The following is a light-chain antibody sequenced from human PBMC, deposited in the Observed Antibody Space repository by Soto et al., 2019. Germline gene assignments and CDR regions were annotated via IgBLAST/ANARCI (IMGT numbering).Light chain of an antibody. Sequence: QSALTQPPSASGTPGQRVTISCSGSSSNIGSNIVSWYQQFPGTAPKLLIYSNNQRPSGVPDRFSGSKSGTSASLAISGLQSEDEANYYCAAWDDSLNGVFGGGTKVTVL. J-gene: IGLJ3*02. V-gene: IGLV1-44*01. CDR3: AAWDDSLNGV. CDR2: SNN. CDR1: SSNIGSNI.